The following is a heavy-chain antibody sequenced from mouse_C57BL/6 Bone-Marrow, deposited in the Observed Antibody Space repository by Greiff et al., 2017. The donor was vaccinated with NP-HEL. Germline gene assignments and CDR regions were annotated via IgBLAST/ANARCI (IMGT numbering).Heavy chain of an antibody. Sequence: EVQLQQSGAELVRPGASVTLSCTASGFNIKDDYMHWVKQRPEQGLEWIGWIDPENGDTEYASKFQGKATITADTSSNTAYLQLSSLTSEDTAVYYCTTGDDGYYGYFDVWGTGTTVTVSS. V-gene: IGHV14-4*01. J-gene: IGHJ1*03. CDR3: TTGDDGYYGYFDV. CDR1: GFNIKDDY. CDR2: IDPENGDT. D-gene: IGHD2-3*01.